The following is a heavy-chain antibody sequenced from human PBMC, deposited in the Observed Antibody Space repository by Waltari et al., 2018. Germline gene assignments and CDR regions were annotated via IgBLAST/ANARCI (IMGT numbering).Heavy chain of an antibody. CDR1: GGSISSGSYY. J-gene: IGHJ1*01. Sequence: QVQLRESGPGLVKPSQTLSLTCTVSGGSISSGSYYWSWIRQPAGKGLEWIGYIYTSGSTNYNPSLKSRVTISVDTSKNQFSLKLSSVTAADTAVYYCARGGAAAAEYFQHWGQGTLVTVSS. D-gene: IGHD6-13*01. CDR3: ARGGAAAAEYFQH. CDR2: IYTSGST. V-gene: IGHV4-61*09.